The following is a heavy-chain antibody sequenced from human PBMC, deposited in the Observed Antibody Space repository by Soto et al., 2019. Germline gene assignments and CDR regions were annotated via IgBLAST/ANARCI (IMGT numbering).Heavy chain of an antibody. Sequence: QVHLVQSGAEVKKPGASVKVSCKASGYSFSTYDINWVRQAPGQGLEWMGWMNPSAGTTGSAQKFQGRVTMTRDTSISTAYMELSSLTSEDTAVYYCARVPTIRITGTTTNWFDPWGQGTLVTVSS. CDR1: GYSFSTYD. J-gene: IGHJ5*02. CDR2: MNPSAGTT. D-gene: IGHD1-20*01. CDR3: ARVPTIRITGTTTNWFDP. V-gene: IGHV1-8*02.